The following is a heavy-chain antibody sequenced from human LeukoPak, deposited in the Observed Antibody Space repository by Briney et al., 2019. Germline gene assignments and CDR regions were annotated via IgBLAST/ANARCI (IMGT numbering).Heavy chain of an antibody. J-gene: IGHJ4*02. D-gene: IGHD6-19*01. CDR3: ARAQGIAVAGTFDY. CDR1: VYTFTGYY. Sequence: ASVRVSCKASVYTFTGYYMHWVRQAPGQGGGRMGWINPNRGGTNYAQKFQGRGTMTRDTTISTAYMELSRLRSDDTAVYYCARAQGIAVAGTFDYWGQGTLVTVSS. CDR2: INPNRGGT. V-gene: IGHV1-2*02.